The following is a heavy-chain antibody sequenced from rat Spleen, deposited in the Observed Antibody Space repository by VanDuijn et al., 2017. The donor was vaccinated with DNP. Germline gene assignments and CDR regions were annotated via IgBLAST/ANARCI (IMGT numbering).Heavy chain of an antibody. Sequence: EVQLVESGGGLVQPGRSLKLSCVASGFTFNNYWMTWIRQAPGKGLEWVASITNTGSSTYYRDSVKGRFTISRDNAKSTLYLQMDSLRSEDTATYYCARHDFDYWGQGVMVTVSS. V-gene: IGHV5-31*01. CDR2: ITNTGSST. CDR3: ARHDFDY. CDR1: GFTFNNYW. J-gene: IGHJ2*01.